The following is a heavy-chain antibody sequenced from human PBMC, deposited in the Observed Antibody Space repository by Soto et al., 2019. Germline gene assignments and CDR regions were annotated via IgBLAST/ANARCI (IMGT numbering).Heavy chain of an antibody. CDR1: GGSIISNSYY. CDR2: IFHSGST. V-gene: IGHV4-39*01. CDR3: ARHFDYTSIWYLSRVDY. D-gene: IGHD6-13*01. J-gene: IGHJ4*02. Sequence: QLQLQESGPGLVNPSETLSLTCTVSGGSIISNSYYWGWIRQPPGKGLEWIGSIFHSGSTYYNPSLKLRVTMSVDTSKNQFSLCLASVTAADTAVYYCARHFDYTSIWYLSRVDYWGQGTLVTVSS.